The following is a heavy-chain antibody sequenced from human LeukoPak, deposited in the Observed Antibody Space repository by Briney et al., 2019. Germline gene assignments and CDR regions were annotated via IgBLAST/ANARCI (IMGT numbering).Heavy chain of an antibody. V-gene: IGHV1-18*01. Sequence: GASVKVSYKATGYTFSNYGISWERQAPGQGLEWMGWISAYNGDTNYAQELQGRVTMTADTSTSTAYMELRSLRSDDTAVYYCARPAERQLRYYFDYWGQGTLVTVSS. D-gene: IGHD6-13*01. CDR2: ISAYNGDT. J-gene: IGHJ4*02. CDR3: ARPAERQLRYYFDY. CDR1: GYTFSNYG.